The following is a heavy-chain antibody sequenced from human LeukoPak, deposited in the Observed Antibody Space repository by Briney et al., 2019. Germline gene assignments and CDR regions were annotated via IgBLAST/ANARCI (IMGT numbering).Heavy chain of an antibody. CDR1: GGSFRGHY. V-gene: IGHV4-34*01. Sequence: SETLSLTSAVYGGSFRGHYWIWIRQSPGKGLEWIGEINHGGSTNYNPSLKSRVTISIDTSKNQFSLKLNSVTAADTAVYYCARGGGTFGGHGVVAYWGQGPLVTVSS. D-gene: IGHD3-16*01. CDR2: INHGGST. CDR3: ARGGGTFGGHGVVAY. J-gene: IGHJ4*02.